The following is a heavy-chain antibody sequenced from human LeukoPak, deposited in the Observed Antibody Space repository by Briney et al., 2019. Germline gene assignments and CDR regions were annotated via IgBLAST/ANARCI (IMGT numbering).Heavy chain of an antibody. D-gene: IGHD3-10*01. CDR1: GFTFSDYN. CDR3: AKILSMVRGVPVDY. Sequence: PGGSLRLSCAASGFTFSDYNMRWIRQAPGKGLEWVANIKQDGSEKYYVDSVKGRFTISRDNAKNSLYLQMNSLRAEDTAVYYCAKILSMVRGVPVDYWGQGTLVTVSS. V-gene: IGHV3-7*01. J-gene: IGHJ4*02. CDR2: IKQDGSEK.